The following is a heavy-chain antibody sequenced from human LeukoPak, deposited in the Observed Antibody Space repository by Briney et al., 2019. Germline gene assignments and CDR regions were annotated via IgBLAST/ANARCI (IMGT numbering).Heavy chain of an antibody. V-gene: IGHV4/OR15-8*01. CDR1: GGSIYSPNW. CDR2: VSHTGRT. D-gene: IGHD4-17*01. J-gene: IGHJ4*02. CDR3: ASRDDSGPY. Sequence: SATLSLTCVVSGGSIYSPNWWTWVRQPPGKGLGWIGEVSHTGRTNYHPSLQSRVTISLDESKNHFSLRVTSITAADTAVYYCASRDDSGPYWGQGTLVTVSS.